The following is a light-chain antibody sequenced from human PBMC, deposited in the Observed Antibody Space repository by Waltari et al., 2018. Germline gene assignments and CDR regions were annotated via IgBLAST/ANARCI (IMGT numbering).Light chain of an antibody. CDR1: QSVLHNSDKKNY. CDR3: QQSYSTPYT. J-gene: IGKJ2*01. CDR2: AAS. V-gene: IGKV1-39*01. Sequence: DIVVTQSPDSLTVSLGERATINCKSSQSVLHNSDKKNYLAWYQQKPGKAPKLLIYAASSLQSGVPSRFSGSGSGTDFTLTISSLQPEDFATYYCQQSYSTPYTFGQGTKLEIK.